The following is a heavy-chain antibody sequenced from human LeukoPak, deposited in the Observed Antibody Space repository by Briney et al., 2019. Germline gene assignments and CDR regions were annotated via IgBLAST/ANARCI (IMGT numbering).Heavy chain of an antibody. D-gene: IGHD6-19*01. Sequence: PGGSLRLSCAASGFTLRRYAMSWVRQAPGKGREWVSVISGSGGSKYYADSVKGRFTISRDNSKNTLYLQMNSLRAEDTAVYYCAKDEVAVAGTFDYWGQGTLVTVSS. CDR1: GFTLRRYA. CDR3: AKDEVAVAGTFDY. CDR2: ISGSGGSK. J-gene: IGHJ4*02. V-gene: IGHV3-23*01.